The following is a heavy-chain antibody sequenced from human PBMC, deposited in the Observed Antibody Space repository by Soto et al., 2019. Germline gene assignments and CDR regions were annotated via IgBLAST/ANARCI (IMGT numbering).Heavy chain of an antibody. J-gene: IGHJ4*02. CDR1: GGSFSGYY. CDR3: ARVLGYCSGGSCYPLPPRFYYFNY. CDR2: INHSGST. V-gene: IGHV4-34*01. D-gene: IGHD2-15*01. Sequence: SETLSLTCAVYGGSFSGYYWSWIRQPPGKGLEWIGEINHSGSTNYNPSLKSRVTISVDTSKNQFSLKLSSVTAADTAVYYCARVLGYCSGGSCYPLPPRFYYFNYWGQGTLVTVSS.